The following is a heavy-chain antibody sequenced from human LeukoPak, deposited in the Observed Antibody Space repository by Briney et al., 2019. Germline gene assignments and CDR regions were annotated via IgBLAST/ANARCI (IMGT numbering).Heavy chain of an antibody. V-gene: IGHV1-18*01. Sequence: ASVKVSCKASGYTFTSYGISWVRQAPGQGLEWMGWISAYNGNTNYAQKLQGRVTMTTDTSTSTAYTELRSLRSDDTAVYYCARHPLYYYDSSGYNDYWGQGTLVTVSS. D-gene: IGHD3-22*01. CDR2: ISAYNGNT. CDR3: ARHPLYYYDSSGYNDY. J-gene: IGHJ4*02. CDR1: GYTFTSYG.